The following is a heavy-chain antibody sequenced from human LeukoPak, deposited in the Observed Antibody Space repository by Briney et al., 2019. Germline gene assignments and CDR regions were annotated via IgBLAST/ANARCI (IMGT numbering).Heavy chain of an antibody. Sequence: GGSLRLSCAASGFTFSSYGMHWVRQAPGKGLEWVAVIWYDGSNKYYADSVKGRLTISRDNSKNTLYLQMNSLRAEDTAVYYCATSIAARYDAFDIWGQGTMVTVSS. CDR3: ATSIAARYDAFDI. CDR2: IWYDGSNK. V-gene: IGHV3-33*01. CDR1: GFTFSSYG. J-gene: IGHJ3*02. D-gene: IGHD6-6*01.